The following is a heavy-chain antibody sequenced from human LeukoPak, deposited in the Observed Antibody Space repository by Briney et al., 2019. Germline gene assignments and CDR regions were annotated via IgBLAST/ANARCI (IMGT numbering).Heavy chain of an antibody. CDR3: ARSRQNYDFWSGFDY. CDR1: GYTFTGYY. CDR2: INPNSGGT. J-gene: IGHJ4*02. D-gene: IGHD3-3*01. Sequence: VKVSCKASGYTFTGYYMHWVRQAPGQGLEWMGWINPNSGGTNYAQKFQGRVTMTRDTSISTAYMELSRLRSDDTAVYYCARSRQNYDFWSGFDYWGQGTLVTVSS. V-gene: IGHV1-2*02.